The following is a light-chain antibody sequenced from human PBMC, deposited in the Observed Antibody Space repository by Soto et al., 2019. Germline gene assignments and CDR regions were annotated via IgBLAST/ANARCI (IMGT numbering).Light chain of an antibody. CDR2: EVR. Sequence: QSVLTQPASVSGSPGQSITISCTGTSNDVGGYNFVSWYQQHPGKAPKLMISEVRNRPSGVSNRFSGSKSGNTASLTISGLQAEDEADYYCISYTGSSTLYVFGTGTKVT. J-gene: IGLJ1*01. CDR1: SNDVGGYNF. CDR3: ISYTGSSTLYV. V-gene: IGLV2-14*01.